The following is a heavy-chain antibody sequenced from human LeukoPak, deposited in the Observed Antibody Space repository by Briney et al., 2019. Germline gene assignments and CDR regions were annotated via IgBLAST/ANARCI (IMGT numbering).Heavy chain of an antibody. CDR1: GFTFSNAW. CDR2: ISGGNGNTYYA. J-gene: IGHJ4*02. Sequence: GGSLRLSCAASGFTFSNAWMSWVRQSPGKGLEWVSAISGGNGNTYYAYYADSVRGRFTISRDSSKNTLYLQMNSLRAEDTAVYYCTRRAGGSSRRDYWGQGTLVTVSS. D-gene: IGHD2-15*01. V-gene: IGHV3-23*01. CDR3: TRRAGGSSRRDY.